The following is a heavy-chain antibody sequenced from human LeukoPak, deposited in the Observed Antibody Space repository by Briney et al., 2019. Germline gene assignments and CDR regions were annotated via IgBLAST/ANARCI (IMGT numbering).Heavy chain of an antibody. V-gene: IGHV3-23*01. D-gene: IGHD3-16*01. CDR1: GFSFSSST. Sequence: GGSLRLSCAASGFSFSSSTMHWVRQTPGKGLEWVSGISGSGDSTYYADSVKGRFTVSRDNSKNTLYLQMNSLTAADTAVYFCAKALGDWPTTLDYWGRGTLVTVSS. CDR2: ISGSGDST. CDR3: AKALGDWPTTLDY. J-gene: IGHJ4*02.